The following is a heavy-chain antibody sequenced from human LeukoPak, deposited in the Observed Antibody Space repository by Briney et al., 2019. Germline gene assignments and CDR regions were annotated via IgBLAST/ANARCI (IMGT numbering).Heavy chain of an antibody. CDR3: ARDSKPERFDY. V-gene: IGHV1-2*02. D-gene: IGHD1-14*01. Sequence: GASVKVSCKASGYTFTGYYMHWVRQAAGQGLEWRGWINPNSGGTNYAQKFQGRVTMTRDTSISTAYMELSRLRSDDTAVYYCARDSKPERFDYSGQGTLVTVSS. CDR1: GYTFTGYY. CDR2: INPNSGGT. J-gene: IGHJ4*02.